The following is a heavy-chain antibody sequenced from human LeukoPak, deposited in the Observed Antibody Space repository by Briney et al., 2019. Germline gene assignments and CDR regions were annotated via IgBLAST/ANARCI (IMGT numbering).Heavy chain of an antibody. D-gene: IGHD4-23*01. V-gene: IGHV3-23*01. CDR1: GFTFSIYT. J-gene: IGHJ4*02. CDR3: ARGAYGGNWPDY. CDR2: ISGSGGST. Sequence: GGSLRLSGVASGFTFSIYTMSWVRQAPGKGLEWVSAISGSGGSTYYADSVKGRFTISRDTSKYTLYLQMNSLRAEHTAVYYCARGAYGGNWPDYWGQGTLVTVSS.